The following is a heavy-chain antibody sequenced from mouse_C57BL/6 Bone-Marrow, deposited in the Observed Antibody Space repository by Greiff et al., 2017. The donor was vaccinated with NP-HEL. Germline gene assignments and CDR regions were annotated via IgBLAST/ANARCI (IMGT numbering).Heavy chain of an antibody. J-gene: IGHJ3*01. CDR3: ARAYYGSSYSSWFAY. V-gene: IGHV5-15*01. D-gene: IGHD1-1*01. Sequence: EVKVVESGGGLVQPGGSLKLSCAASGFTFSDYGMAWVRQAPRKGPEWVAFLSNLAYSLYSADTVTGRFTISRENAKNTLYLEMSSLRSEDTAMYYCARAYYGSSYSSWFAYWGQGTLVTVSA. CDR1: GFTFSDYG. CDR2: LSNLAYSL.